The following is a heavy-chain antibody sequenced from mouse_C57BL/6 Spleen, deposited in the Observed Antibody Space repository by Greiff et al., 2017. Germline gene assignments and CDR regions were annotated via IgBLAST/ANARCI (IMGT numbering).Heavy chain of an antibody. CDR2: ISSGGSYT. D-gene: IGHD2-4*01. V-gene: IGHV5-6*02. Sequence: EVKLVESGGDLVKPGGSLKLSCAASGFTFSSYGMSWVRQTPDKRLEWVATISSGGSYTYYPDSVKGRFTISRDNAKNTRYLQMSSLKSEDTAMYYCARIYYDYDYYAMDYWGQGTSVTVSS. CDR1: GFTFSSYG. CDR3: ARIYYDYDYYAMDY. J-gene: IGHJ4*01.